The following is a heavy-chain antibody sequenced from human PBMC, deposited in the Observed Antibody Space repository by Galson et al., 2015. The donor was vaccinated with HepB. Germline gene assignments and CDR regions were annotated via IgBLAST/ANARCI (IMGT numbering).Heavy chain of an antibody. CDR3: ANLDATFHYYYYGMDV. D-gene: IGHD3-3*02. Sequence: SLRLSCAASGFTFSSYAMNWVRQAPGKGLEWVSAISDRGGSTYYADSVKGRFTISRDNSKNTLYLQMNSLRAEDTAVYYCANLDATFHYYYYGMDVWGQGTTVTVSS. CDR1: GFTFSSYA. V-gene: IGHV3-23*01. CDR2: ISDRGGST. J-gene: IGHJ6*02.